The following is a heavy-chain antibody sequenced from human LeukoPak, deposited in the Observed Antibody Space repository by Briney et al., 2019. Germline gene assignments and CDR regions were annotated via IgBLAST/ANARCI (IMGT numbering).Heavy chain of an antibody. Sequence: PSETLSLTCTVSGGSISSSSYYWGWIRQPPGKGLEWIGSIYYSGSTYYNPSLKSRVTISVDTSKNQFSLKLSSVTAADTAVYYCARLGAFWSGYSDNWFDPWGQGTLVTVSS. CDR1: GGSISSSSYY. CDR3: ARLGAFWSGYSDNWFDP. V-gene: IGHV4-39*01. CDR2: IYYSGST. D-gene: IGHD3-3*01. J-gene: IGHJ5*02.